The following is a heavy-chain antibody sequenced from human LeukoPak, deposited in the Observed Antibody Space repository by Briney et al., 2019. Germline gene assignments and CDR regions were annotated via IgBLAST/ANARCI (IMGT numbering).Heavy chain of an antibody. Sequence: SETLSLTCTVSGGSISSSSYYWGWIRQPPGKGLEWIGSIYYSGSTYYNPSLKSRVTISVDASKNQFSLKLSSVTAADTAVYYCARVTTPMNYYDSSGYFLDYWGQGTLVTVSS. CDR2: IYYSGST. D-gene: IGHD3-22*01. J-gene: IGHJ4*02. CDR3: ARVTTPMNYYDSSGYFLDY. V-gene: IGHV4-39*07. CDR1: GGSISSSSYY.